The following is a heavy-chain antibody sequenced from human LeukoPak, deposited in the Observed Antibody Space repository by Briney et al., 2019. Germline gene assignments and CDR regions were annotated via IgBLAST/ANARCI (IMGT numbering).Heavy chain of an antibody. D-gene: IGHD3-22*01. J-gene: IGHJ4*02. V-gene: IGHV4-39*01. Sequence: AETLSLTCTVSGVSISSSSYYWGWLRQPPGMGLEWIGSIYCSGSTSYNPSLKSRVTISVDTSKNQFSLKLSSVTAADTAVYYCATRRYYDSSGCFDYWGQGTLVTVSS. CDR2: IYCSGST. CDR1: GVSISSSSYY. CDR3: ATRRYYDSSGCFDY.